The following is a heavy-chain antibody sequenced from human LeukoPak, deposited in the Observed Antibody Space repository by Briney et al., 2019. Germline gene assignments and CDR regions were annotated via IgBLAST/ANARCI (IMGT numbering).Heavy chain of an antibody. J-gene: IGHJ6*02. Sequence: GESLKISCNVSGYTFTSYWIGWVRQGTGQGLQWMGSIHPYASDTKYSPSFQGHVTISADKSINTAYLQWNSLKASDTAIYYCARLFEWGVWPQYYYGMDVWGLGTAVTVSS. CDR1: GYTFTSYW. V-gene: IGHV5-51*01. CDR3: ARLFEWGVWPQYYYGMDV. CDR2: IHPYASDT. D-gene: IGHD3-3*01.